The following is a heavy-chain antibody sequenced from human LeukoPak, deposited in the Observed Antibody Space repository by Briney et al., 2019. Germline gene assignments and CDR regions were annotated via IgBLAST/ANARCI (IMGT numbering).Heavy chain of an antibody. V-gene: IGHV3-33*06. J-gene: IGHJ4*02. D-gene: IGHD6-13*01. CDR1: GFTFSSYG. Sequence: GRSLRLSCAASGFTFSSYGMHWARQAPGKGLEWVAVIWYDGSNKYYADSVKGRFTISRDNSKSTLYLQMNSLRAEDTAVYYCAKDGFGPFTSSWYLAYWGQGTLVTVSS. CDR2: IWYDGSNK. CDR3: AKDGFGPFTSSWYLAY.